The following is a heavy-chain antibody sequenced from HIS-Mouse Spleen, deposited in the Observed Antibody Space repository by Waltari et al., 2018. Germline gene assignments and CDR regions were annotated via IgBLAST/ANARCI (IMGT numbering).Heavy chain of an antibody. J-gene: IGHJ4*02. D-gene: IGHD6-19*01. CDR1: GGSISSSSYY. CDR3: ARRRGWFDY. Sequence: QLQLQESGPGLVKPSETLSLTCTVSGGSISSSSYYWGWIRQPPGKGRGWIGSIYYSGSTYYNPSLKSRVTISVDTSKNQFSLKLSSVTAADTAVYYCARRRGWFDYWGQGTLVTVSS. V-gene: IGHV4-39*01. CDR2: IYYSGST.